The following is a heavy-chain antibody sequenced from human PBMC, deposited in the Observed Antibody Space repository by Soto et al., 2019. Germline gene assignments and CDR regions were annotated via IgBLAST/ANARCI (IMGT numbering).Heavy chain of an antibody. J-gene: IGHJ4*02. CDR2: IYWDDDK. Sequence: QITLRESGPTLVKPTQTLTLTCTFSGFSLITHGVGVGWVRQPPGKALECLALIYWDDDKRYNPSLKSRLTTPKDTSKNQGVLTMNNMDPVDTGTYFCAHRGGGSNWNGGYFDYWGQGALVTVSS. D-gene: IGHD1-1*01. CDR3: AHRGGGSNWNGGYFDY. CDR1: GFSLITHGVG. V-gene: IGHV2-5*02.